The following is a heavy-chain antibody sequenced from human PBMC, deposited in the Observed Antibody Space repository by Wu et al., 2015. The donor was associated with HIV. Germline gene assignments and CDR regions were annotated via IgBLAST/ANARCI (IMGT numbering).Heavy chain of an antibody. V-gene: IGHV1-2*02. CDR3: ARLGYSSSSVQYYYYIGR. Sequence: QVQLVQSGAEVKKPGASVKVSCKASGYTFTGYFMHWVRLAPGQGLEWMGWINLNSGATNYAQKFQGRVTMTRDTSISTAYMELNRMRSDDTAVFYCARLGYSSSSVQYYYYIGRLGQRDRGHR. CDR2: INLNSGAT. CDR1: GYTFTGYF. J-gene: IGHJ6*03. D-gene: IGHD6-6*01.